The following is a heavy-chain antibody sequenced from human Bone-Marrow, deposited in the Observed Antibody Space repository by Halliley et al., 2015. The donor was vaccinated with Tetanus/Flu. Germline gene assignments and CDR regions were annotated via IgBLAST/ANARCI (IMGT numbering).Heavy chain of an antibody. J-gene: IGHJ5*02. CDR1: GGSIGSFY. Sequence: TLSLTCTVSGGSIGSFYWSWIRQPPGKGLEWIAYIYYSGSINYNPSLESRVTISADMPKNQISLKLSSVTAADTAVYYCARDRGFDRGGFDPWGQGTLVTVSS. CDR3: ARDRGFDRGGFDP. CDR2: IYYSGSI. V-gene: IGHV4-59*12. D-gene: IGHD3-16*01.